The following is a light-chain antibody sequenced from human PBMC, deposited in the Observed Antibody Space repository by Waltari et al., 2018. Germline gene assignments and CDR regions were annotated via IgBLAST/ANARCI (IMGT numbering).Light chain of an antibody. V-gene: IGKV1-5*03. CDR3: QQYVGYPWT. CDR1: QSSNDW. Sequence: DIQMTQSPSTLSASIGDTVTITCRASQSSNDWLAWFQQKPGKAPKFLIYLASNLESGVPSRFRGSGFGTEFTLTISSVQSDDIGTYYCQQYVGYPWTFGQGTKLEIK. J-gene: IGKJ1*01. CDR2: LAS.